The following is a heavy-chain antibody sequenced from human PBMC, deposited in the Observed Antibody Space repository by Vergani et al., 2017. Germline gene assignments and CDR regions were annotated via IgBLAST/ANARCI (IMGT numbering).Heavy chain of an antibody. J-gene: IGHJ4*02. CDR3: AGAAFYYDSSVYYSVVDY. Sequence: EVQLVESGGGLVQPGGSLRLSCAASGFTFSSSGMNWVRQAPGKGLEWVSYISSSSSTKYYAEPVKGRFAISRDNAKNSLYLQMNSLRAEDTAVYYCAGAAFYYDSSVYYSVVDYWDQGTLVTVSS. CDR1: GFTFSSSG. D-gene: IGHD3-22*01. CDR2: ISSSSSTK. V-gene: IGHV3-48*01.